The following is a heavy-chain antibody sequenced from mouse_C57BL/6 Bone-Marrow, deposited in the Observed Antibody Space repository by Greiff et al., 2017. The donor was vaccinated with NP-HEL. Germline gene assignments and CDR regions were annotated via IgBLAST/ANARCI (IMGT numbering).Heavy chain of an antibody. CDR2: ISSGGSYT. CDR1: GFTFSSYG. CDR3: ARHSWGGFPFDY. J-gene: IGHJ2*01. Sequence: DVQLVESGGDLVKPGGSLKLSCAASGFTFSSYGMSWVRQTPDKRLEWVATISSGGSYTYYPDSVKGRFTISRDNAKNTLYLQMSSLKSEDTAMYYCARHSWGGFPFDYWGQGTTLTVSS. V-gene: IGHV5-6*01.